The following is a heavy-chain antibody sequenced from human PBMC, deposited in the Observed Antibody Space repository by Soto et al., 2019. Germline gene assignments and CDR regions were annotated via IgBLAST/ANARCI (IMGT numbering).Heavy chain of an antibody. CDR1: GYTFTGYY. CDR3: ARGGPRYSYPYYYGMDV. CDR2: INPNSGGT. D-gene: IGHD5-18*01. Sequence: ASVKVSCKASGYTFTGYYMHWVRQAPGQGLEWMGWINPNSGGTNYAQKFQGWVTMTRDTSISTAYMELSRLRSDDTAVYYCARGGPRYSYPYYYGMDVWGQGTTVTVSS. J-gene: IGHJ6*02. V-gene: IGHV1-2*04.